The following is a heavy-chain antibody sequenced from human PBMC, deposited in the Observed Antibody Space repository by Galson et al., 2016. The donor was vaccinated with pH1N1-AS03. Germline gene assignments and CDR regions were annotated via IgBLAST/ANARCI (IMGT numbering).Heavy chain of an antibody. CDR2: IQQDGSEK. J-gene: IGHJ4*02. Sequence: SLRLSCAASGFTFSTYWMSWVRQAPGKGLEWVANIQQDGSEKYYVDSVKGRFTISRDNAKNSLFLQMNSLRAEDTAVYYCAREGDDFWCDSKYGADYWGQGTLVTVSS. CDR3: AREGDDFWCDSKYGADY. CDR1: GFTFSTYW. D-gene: IGHD3-3*01. V-gene: IGHV3-7*01.